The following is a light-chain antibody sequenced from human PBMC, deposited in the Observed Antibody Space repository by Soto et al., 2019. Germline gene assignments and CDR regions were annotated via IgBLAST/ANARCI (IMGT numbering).Light chain of an antibody. CDR1: QSVLYSSNNKNY. CDR3: QQYESTPPT. J-gene: IGKJ2*01. CDR2: WAS. Sequence: DIVMTQSPDSLAVSLGERATINCKSSQSVLYSSNNKNYLAWYQQRPGQPPKLLIYWASTRESGVPDRFSGSGSGTDFTLTITSLQAEDLAVYYCQQYESTPPTFGQGTKLDIK. V-gene: IGKV4-1*01.